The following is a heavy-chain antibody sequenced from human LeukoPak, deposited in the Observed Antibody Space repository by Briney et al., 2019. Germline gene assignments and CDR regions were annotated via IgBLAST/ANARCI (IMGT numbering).Heavy chain of an antibody. Sequence: SETLSLTCIVSGGSISSTGYYWGWIRQPPGKGLEWIGTIYFSGSTYYNPSLKSRVTIFVDTSKNQFSLKLSSVTAADTAVYYCAREEDYGDYVSWGQGTLVTVSS. CDR3: AREEDYGDYVS. CDR1: GGSISSTGYY. V-gene: IGHV4-39*07. J-gene: IGHJ5*02. CDR2: IYFSGST. D-gene: IGHD4-17*01.